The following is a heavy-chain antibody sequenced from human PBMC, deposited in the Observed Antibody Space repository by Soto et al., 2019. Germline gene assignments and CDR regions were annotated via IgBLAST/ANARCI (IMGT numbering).Heavy chain of an antibody. CDR3: AKGGRQWLVTSDFNY. CDR1: GFTFSDYA. D-gene: IGHD6-19*01. J-gene: IGHJ4*02. CDR2: VSHDGRNT. Sequence: VQLVESGGGVVQPGRSLRLSCAASGFTFSDYAMHWVRQAPGKGLEWVAVVSHDGRNTHYADSVKGRITISRDSSKNTVSLEMPSLGAEDTVVYYCAKGGRQWLVTSDFNYWGQGALVTVSS. V-gene: IGHV3-30*18.